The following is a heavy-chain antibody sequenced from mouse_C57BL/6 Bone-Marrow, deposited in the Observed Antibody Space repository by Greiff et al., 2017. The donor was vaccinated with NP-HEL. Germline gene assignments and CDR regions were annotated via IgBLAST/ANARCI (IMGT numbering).Heavy chain of an antibody. CDR2: INPSSGYT. D-gene: IGHD2-1*01. J-gene: IGHJ3*01. Sequence: QVQLQQSGAELARPGASVKMSCKASGYTFTSYTMHWVKQRPGQGLEWIGYINPSSGYTKYNQKFKDKATLTADKSSSTAYMQLSSLTSEDSAVYYCARSYYGNPAWFAYWGQGTLVTVSA. CDR1: GYTFTSYT. CDR3: ARSYYGNPAWFAY. V-gene: IGHV1-4*01.